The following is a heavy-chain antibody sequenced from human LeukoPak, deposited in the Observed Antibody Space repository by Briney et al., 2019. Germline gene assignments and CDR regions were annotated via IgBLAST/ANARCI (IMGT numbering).Heavy chain of an antibody. CDR2: ISSSSSYI. D-gene: IGHD3-22*01. V-gene: IGHV3-21*01. CDR3: ARAYDSSGYYPPYYYYMDV. Sequence: PGGSLRLSCAASGFTFSSYTMNWVRQAPGKGLEGVSSISSSSSYIYYADSMKGRFTISRDNAKNSLYLQMNSLRAEDTAVYYCARAYDSSGYYPPYYYYMDVWGKGTTVTVSS. CDR1: GFTFSSYT. J-gene: IGHJ6*03.